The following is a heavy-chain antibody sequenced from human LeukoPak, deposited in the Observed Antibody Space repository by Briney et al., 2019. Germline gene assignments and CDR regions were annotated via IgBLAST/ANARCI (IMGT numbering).Heavy chain of an antibody. CDR2: ISGSGGST. V-gene: IGHV3-23*01. CDR1: GFTFDDYA. Sequence: TGGSLRLSCAASGFTFDDYAMHWVRQAPGKGLEWVSGISGSGGSTYYADSVKGRFTISRDNSKNTLYLQMNSLRAEDTAVYYCASPGYCSSTSCYGYYYYMDVWGKGTTVTVSS. CDR3: ASPGYCSSTSCYGYYYYMDV. D-gene: IGHD2-2*01. J-gene: IGHJ6*03.